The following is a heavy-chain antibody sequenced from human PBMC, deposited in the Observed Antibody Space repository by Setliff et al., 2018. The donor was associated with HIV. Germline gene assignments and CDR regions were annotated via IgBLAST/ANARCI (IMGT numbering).Heavy chain of an antibody. CDR1: GFTFSRYG. V-gene: IGHV3-30*04. Sequence: GGSLRLSCAASGFTFSRYGMHWVRQAPGKGLEWVAFISYDGSKKYDADFVKGRFTISRDNSKNTLYLQMNSLRPEDTAVYYCARDSPLSHFDYWGQGILVAVSS. J-gene: IGHJ4*02. CDR3: ARDSPLSHFDY. CDR2: ISYDGSKK.